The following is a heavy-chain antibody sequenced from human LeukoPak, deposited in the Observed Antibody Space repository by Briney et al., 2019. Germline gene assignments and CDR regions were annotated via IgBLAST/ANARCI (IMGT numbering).Heavy chain of an antibody. J-gene: IGHJ4*02. V-gene: IGHV3-30*18. CDR1: GFTFSSYG. CDR2: ISYDGSNK. D-gene: IGHD5-12*01. Sequence: GGSLILSCAASGFTFSSYGMHWVRQAPGKGLEWVAVISYDGSNKYYADSVKGRFTISRDNSKNTLYLQMNSLRAEDTAVYYCAKISISGYDFDFDYWGQGTLVTVSS. CDR3: AKISISGYDFDFDY.